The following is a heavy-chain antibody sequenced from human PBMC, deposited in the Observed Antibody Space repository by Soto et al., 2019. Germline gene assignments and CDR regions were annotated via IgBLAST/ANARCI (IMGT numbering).Heavy chain of an antibody. V-gene: IGHV3-30-3*01. CDR3: AILAQHWSIDY. CDR2: ISYDGSNK. J-gene: IGHJ4*02. D-gene: IGHD3-3*02. Sequence: QVQLVESGGGVVQPGRSLRLSCAASGFTFSSYAMHWVRQAPGKGLEWVAVISYDGSNKYYADSVKGRFTISRDNSKNTLYLQMNSLRAEYTAVYYCAILAQHWSIDYWGQGTLVTVSS. CDR1: GFTFSSYA.